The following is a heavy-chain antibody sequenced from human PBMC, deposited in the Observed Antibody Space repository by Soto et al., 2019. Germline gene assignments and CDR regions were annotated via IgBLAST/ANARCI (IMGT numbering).Heavy chain of an antibody. J-gene: IGHJ3*02. Sequence: EVQLFESGGGLAQPGGSLRLSCTASGLTFANYAMTWVRQAPGKGLEWVSTLTNNGSIRYYTDSVKGRFTISRDSSKNTLYLRMNSLRAEDTAIYFCAKPPWAEIAASGALDIWGRGTLVTVSS. CDR2: LTNNGSIR. D-gene: IGHD6-13*01. CDR1: GLTFANYA. V-gene: IGHV3-23*01. CDR3: AKPPWAEIAASGALDI.